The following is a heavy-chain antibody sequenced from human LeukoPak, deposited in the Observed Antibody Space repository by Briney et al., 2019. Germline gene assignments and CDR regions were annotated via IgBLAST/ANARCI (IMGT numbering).Heavy chain of an antibody. CDR3: ARAHGLGAAGYYFDY. D-gene: IGHD6-13*01. Sequence: ASVKVSCKASGYTFTIYYMHWVRQAPGQGLEWMGIINPSGGSTSYAQKFQGRVTMTRDTSTSTVYMELSSLRSDDTAVYYCARAHGLGAAGYYFDYWGQGTLVTVSS. CDR2: INPSGGST. CDR1: GYTFTIYY. V-gene: IGHV1-46*01. J-gene: IGHJ4*02.